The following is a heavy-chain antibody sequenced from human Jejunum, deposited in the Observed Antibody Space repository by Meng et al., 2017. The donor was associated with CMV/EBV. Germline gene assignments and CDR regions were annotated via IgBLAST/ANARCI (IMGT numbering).Heavy chain of an antibody. Sequence: SGLTFSSYGFDWIRQAPGKGLEWLSHINPGGTTVYYADSVKGRFTISRDDAKSSLYLQMSSLRADDTAVYYCARELPASWEPFDYWGQGTLVTVSS. CDR3: ARELPASWEPFDY. J-gene: IGHJ4*02. CDR1: GLTFSSYG. V-gene: IGHV3-48*03. D-gene: IGHD1-26*01. CDR2: INPGGTTV.